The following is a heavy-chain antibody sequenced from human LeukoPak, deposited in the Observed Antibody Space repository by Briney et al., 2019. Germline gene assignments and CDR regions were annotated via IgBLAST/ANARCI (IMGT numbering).Heavy chain of an antibody. J-gene: IGHJ4*02. D-gene: IGHD3-22*01. CDR2: INPNSGGT. CDR1: GYTFTGYY. CDR3: ARDPSSPTYYYDSSGDYYFDY. Sequence: ASAKVSCKASGYTFTGYYMHWVRQAPGQGLEWMGWINPNSGGTNYAQKFQGWVTMTRDTSISTAYMELSRLRSDDTAVYYCARDPSSPTYYYDSSGDYYFDYWGQGTLVTVSS. V-gene: IGHV1-2*04.